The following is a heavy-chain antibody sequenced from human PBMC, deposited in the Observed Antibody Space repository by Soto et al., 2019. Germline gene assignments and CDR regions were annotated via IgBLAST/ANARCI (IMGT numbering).Heavy chain of an antibody. V-gene: IGHV4-59*01. CDR2: IYYSGST. D-gene: IGHD3-22*01. J-gene: IGHJ4*02. Sequence: LSLTCTVSGGSISSYYWSWIRQPPGKGLEWIGYIYYSGSTNYNPSLKSRVTISVDTSKNQFSLKLSSVTAADTAVYYCARGVGDSSGYSGPYYFDYWGQGTLVTVS. CDR1: GGSISSYY. CDR3: ARGVGDSSGYSGPYYFDY.